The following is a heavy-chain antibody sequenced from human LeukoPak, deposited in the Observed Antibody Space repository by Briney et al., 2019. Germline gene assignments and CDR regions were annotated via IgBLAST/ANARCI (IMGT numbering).Heavy chain of an antibody. CDR3: AKDGLAAAGWFDY. V-gene: IGHV3-30*18. Sequence: GGSLRLSCAASGFTFNTYAMHWVRQAPGKGLEWVAFISDDVAHTYYAASVKGRFTISRGNSKNTLYLQMNSLRAEDTAVYYCAKDGLAAAGWFDYWGQGTLVTVSS. CDR2: ISDDVAHT. J-gene: IGHJ4*02. D-gene: IGHD6-13*01. CDR1: GFTFNTYA.